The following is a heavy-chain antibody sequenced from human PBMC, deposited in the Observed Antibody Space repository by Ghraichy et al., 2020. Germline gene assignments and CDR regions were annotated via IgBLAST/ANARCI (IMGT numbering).Heavy chain of an antibody. D-gene: IGHD6-13*01. Sequence: GGSLRLSCAGSEFDFKIYWMSWFRQAPGKGLEWVANIHPYETQVYYVDSVKGRFTISRDNDENSLFLQMNSLRVEDTAVYYCARWVWYQADSWGKGTRVTFSS. CDR1: EFDFKIYW. V-gene: IGHV3-7*03. CDR3: ARWVWYQADS. J-gene: IGHJ4*02. CDR2: IHPYETQV.